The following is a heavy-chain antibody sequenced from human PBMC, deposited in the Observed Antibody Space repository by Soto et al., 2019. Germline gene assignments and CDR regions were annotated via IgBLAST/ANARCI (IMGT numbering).Heavy chain of an antibody. J-gene: IGHJ4*02. D-gene: IGHD5-18*01. CDR2: MWSDGSNK. CDR1: GFSFSSYA. Sequence: VQLLESGGGLVQPGGSLRVSCAASGFSFSSYAMNWVRPAPGKGLEWVAVMWSDGSNKDYADSVKGRFTISRDNSKNTLYLQINSLRAEDTAVYYCAREKDSTMGPSFDSWGQGTLVTVSS. CDR3: AREKDSTMGPSFDS. V-gene: IGHV3-33*08.